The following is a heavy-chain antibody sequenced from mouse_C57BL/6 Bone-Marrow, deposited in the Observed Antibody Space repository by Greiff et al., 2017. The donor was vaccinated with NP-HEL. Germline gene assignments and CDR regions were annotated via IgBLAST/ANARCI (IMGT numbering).Heavy chain of an antibody. CDR1: GYTFTDYY. Sequence: VQLQQSGPVLVKPGASVKMSCKASGYTFTDYYMNWVKQSHGKSLEWIGVINPYNGGTSYNQQFKGKATLTVDKSSSTAYMELNSLTSEDSAVYYCARSITTVEYWGQGTTLTVSS. V-gene: IGHV1-19*01. CDR2: INPYNGGT. D-gene: IGHD1-1*01. J-gene: IGHJ2*01. CDR3: ARSITTVEY.